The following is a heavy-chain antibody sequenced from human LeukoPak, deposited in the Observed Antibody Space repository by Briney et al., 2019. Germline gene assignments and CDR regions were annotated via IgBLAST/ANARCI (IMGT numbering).Heavy chain of an antibody. D-gene: IGHD2-21*02. Sequence: PSETLSLTCTVSGGSISSGGYYWSWIRQHPGKGLEWIGYIYYSGSTYYNPSLKSRVTISVDTSKNQFSLKLSSVTAADTAVYYCAILVETYAFDIWGQGTMVTVSS. CDR2: IYYSGST. V-gene: IGHV4-39*01. CDR3: AILVETYAFDI. J-gene: IGHJ3*02. CDR1: GGSISSGGYY.